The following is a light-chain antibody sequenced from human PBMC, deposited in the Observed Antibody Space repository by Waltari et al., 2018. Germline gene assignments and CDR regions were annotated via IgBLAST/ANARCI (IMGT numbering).Light chain of an antibody. CDR3: QQYDNLIT. V-gene: IGKV1-33*01. CDR1: QDISNH. J-gene: IGKJ5*01. CDR2: AVS. Sequence: DIQLTQSPSSLSASVGDRVTLTCQASQDISNHFNWYQQKPGKAPKILIYAVSYLDAGVPSRFTGSGSGTDVTFTITRLQPEDIATEYCQQYDNLITFGQGTRLEIK.